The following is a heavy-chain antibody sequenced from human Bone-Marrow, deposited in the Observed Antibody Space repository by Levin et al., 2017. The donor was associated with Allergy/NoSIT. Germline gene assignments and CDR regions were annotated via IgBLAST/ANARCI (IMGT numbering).Heavy chain of an antibody. CDR2: IKGDGSIM. CDR1: GFTFGGYW. Sequence: LSLTCVASGFTFGGYWMTWVRQAPGKGLEWVAIIKGDGSIMQYVDSVKGRFTISRDNAKNSLYLQMNSLRVEDTAVYFCARNGDWDFDYWGQGTLVTVSS. D-gene: IGHD3/OR15-3a*01. V-gene: IGHV3-7*01. J-gene: IGHJ4*02. CDR3: ARNGDWDFDY.